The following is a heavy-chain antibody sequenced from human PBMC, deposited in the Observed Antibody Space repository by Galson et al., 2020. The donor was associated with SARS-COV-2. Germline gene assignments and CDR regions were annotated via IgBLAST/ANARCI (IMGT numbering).Heavy chain of an antibody. J-gene: IGHJ3*02. Sequence: GESLKISCAASGFTFSSYAMSWVRQAPGKGLEWVSAISGSGGSTYYADSVKGRFTISRDNSKNTLYLQMNSLRAEDTAVYYCANRKIVVAKGDAFDIWGQGTMVTVSS. D-gene: IGHD3-22*01. CDR1: GFTFSSYA. V-gene: IGHV3-23*01. CDR3: ANRKIVVAKGDAFDI. CDR2: ISGSGGST.